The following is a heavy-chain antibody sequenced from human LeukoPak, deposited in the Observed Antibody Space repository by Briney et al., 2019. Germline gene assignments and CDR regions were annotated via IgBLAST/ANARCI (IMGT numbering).Heavy chain of an antibody. V-gene: IGHV1-69*04. CDR2: IIPILGIA. Sequence: SVKVSCKASGGTFSSYAISWVRQAPGQGLEWMGRIIPILGIANYAQKFQGRVTITADKSTSTAYMELRSLRSDDTAVYYCARHSSSWYGEYFQHWGQGTLVTVSS. CDR3: ARHSSSWYGEYFQH. J-gene: IGHJ1*01. CDR1: GGTFSSYA. D-gene: IGHD6-13*01.